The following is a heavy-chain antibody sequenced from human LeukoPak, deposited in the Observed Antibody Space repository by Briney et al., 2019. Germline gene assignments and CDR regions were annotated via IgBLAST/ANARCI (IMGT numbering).Heavy chain of an antibody. CDR1: GFTFSSYS. CDR3: AKSGGWLQFLHFDY. V-gene: IGHV3-21*04. J-gene: IGHJ4*02. CDR2: ISSSSSYI. D-gene: IGHD5-24*01. Sequence: GGSLRLSCAASGFTFSSYSMNWVRQAPGKGLEWVSSISSSSSYIYYADSVKGRFTISRDNSKNTLYLQMNSLRTEDTAVYYCAKSGGWLQFLHFDYWGQGTLVTVSS.